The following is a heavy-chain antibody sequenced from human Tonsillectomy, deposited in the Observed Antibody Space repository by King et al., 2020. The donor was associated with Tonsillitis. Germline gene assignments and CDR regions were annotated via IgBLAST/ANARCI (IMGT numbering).Heavy chain of an antibody. J-gene: IGHJ6*02. D-gene: IGHD3-16*01. V-gene: IGHV3-33*01. Sequence: VQLVESGGGVVQPGRSLRLSCAASGFPFSDYVMHWVRQAPGKGLEWVAVIWDDGSHEYFADSVKGRFTISRDNSKNTLYLQMNNLRAEDTAVYYCARAPVWSYYGMDVWGQGTTVTVSS. CDR1: GFPFSDYV. CDR2: IWDDGSHE. CDR3: ARAPVWSYYGMDV.